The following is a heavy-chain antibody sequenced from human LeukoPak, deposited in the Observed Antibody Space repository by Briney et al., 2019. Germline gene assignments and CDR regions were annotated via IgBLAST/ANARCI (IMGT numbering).Heavy chain of an antibody. D-gene: IGHD5-12*01. J-gene: IGHJ3*02. CDR2: INSGGSPT. CDR1: GFTFSSYW. CDR3: ARAKKYRRLGIDAFDI. V-gene: IGHV3-74*01. Sequence: GGSLRLSCAASGFTFSSYWMHWVRQAPGKGLVWVSRINSGGSPTTYADSVKGRFTISRDNAKNTLYLQMNSLRAEDTAVYYCARAKKYRRLGIDAFDIWGQGTMVTVSS.